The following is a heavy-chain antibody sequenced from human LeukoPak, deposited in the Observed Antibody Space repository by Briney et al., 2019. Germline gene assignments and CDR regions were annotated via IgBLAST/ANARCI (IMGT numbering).Heavy chain of an antibody. J-gene: IGHJ4*02. D-gene: IGHD3-22*01. Sequence: SETLSLTCTVSGGSISSHYWSWIRQRPGQGLEWIGYIYYSGSTNYNPSLQSRVFISVDTSKNQFSLDLTSVTAADTAVYYCATYSDITGSFDYWGQGTLVTVSS. V-gene: IGHV4-59*11. CDR1: GGSISSHY. CDR3: ATYSDITGSFDY. CDR2: IYYSGST.